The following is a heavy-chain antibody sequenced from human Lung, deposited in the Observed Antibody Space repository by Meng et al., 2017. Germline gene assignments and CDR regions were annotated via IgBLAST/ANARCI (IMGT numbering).Heavy chain of an antibody. D-gene: IGHD4-11*01. J-gene: IGHJ4*02. CDR3: ARGPTTMAHDFDY. V-gene: IGHV4-34*01. Sequence: QGQLQAWGAGLLKPAETLSLTCVVPGGSFSDYYWSWIRQPPGKGLEWIGEINHSGSTNYNPSLESRATISVDTSQNNLSLKLSSVTAADSAVYYCARGPTTMAHDFDYWGQGTLVTVSS. CDR2: INHSGST. CDR1: GGSFSDYY.